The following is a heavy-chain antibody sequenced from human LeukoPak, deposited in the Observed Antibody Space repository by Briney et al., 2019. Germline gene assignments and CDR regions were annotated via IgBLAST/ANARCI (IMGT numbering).Heavy chain of an antibody. CDR2: ISFDGSNK. D-gene: IGHD4-23*01. CDR1: GFTFSSFG. Sequence: GRSLRLSCAASGFTFSSFGLHWVRQAPGKGLDWVAVISFDGSNKYYADSVKGRFTISRDNSKNTLYLQMNSLRAEDTAVYYCAKGGGLRWYYFDYWGQGTLVTVSS. CDR3: AKGGGLRWYYFDY. V-gene: IGHV3-30*18. J-gene: IGHJ4*02.